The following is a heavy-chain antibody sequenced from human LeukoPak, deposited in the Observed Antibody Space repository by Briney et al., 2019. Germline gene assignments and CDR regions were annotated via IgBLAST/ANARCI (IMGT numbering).Heavy chain of an antibody. CDR2: IGGSGSGYST. CDR1: GFTFSSYA. J-gene: IGHJ4*02. V-gene: IGHV3-23*01. Sequence: GGSLRLSCAASGFTFSSYAMSWVRQAPGKGLEWVSSIGGSGSGYSTYYADSVKGRFTISRDTSKNTLYLQMNSLRAEDTAVYYCAKGELASYFGYWGQGTLVTVSS. CDR3: AKGELASYFGY. D-gene: IGHD1-1*01.